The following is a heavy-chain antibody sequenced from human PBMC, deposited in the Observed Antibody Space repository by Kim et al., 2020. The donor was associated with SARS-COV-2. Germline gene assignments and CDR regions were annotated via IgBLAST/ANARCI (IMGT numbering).Heavy chain of an antibody. J-gene: IGHJ6*04. CDR2: VDHSGSI. Sequence: SETLSLTCSVSGGSINSDFWSWIRQPPGKGLEWIGVVDHSGSINYNPSLKTRLTISADTSKKEVSLKLRSVTAADTAIYYCARHSMYPQFCMDVWGNGTTVTVSP. CDR3: ARHSMYPQFCMDV. D-gene: IGHD2-8*01. V-gene: IGHV4-59*08. CDR1: GGSINSDF.